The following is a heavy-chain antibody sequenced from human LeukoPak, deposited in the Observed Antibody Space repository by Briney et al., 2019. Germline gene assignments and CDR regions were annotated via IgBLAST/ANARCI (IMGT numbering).Heavy chain of an antibody. Sequence: AAKVSCKASGGTFSSYAISWVRQAPGQGLEWMGRIIPILGIANYAQKFQGRVTITADKSTSTAYMELSSLRSEDTAVYYCARGVEGFGEPSSAFDPWGQGTLVTV. V-gene: IGHV1-69*04. D-gene: IGHD3-10*01. J-gene: IGHJ5*02. CDR1: GGTFSSYA. CDR3: ARGVEGFGEPSSAFDP. CDR2: IIPILGIA.